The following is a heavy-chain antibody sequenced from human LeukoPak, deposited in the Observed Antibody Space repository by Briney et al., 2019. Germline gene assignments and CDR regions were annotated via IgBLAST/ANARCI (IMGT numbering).Heavy chain of an antibody. Sequence: SETLSLTCTVSGGSISSSSYYWGWIRQPPGKGLEWIGSIYYSGSTNYNPSLKSRVTISVDKSKNQFSLKLSSVTAADTAVYYCARDPTVAGNNWFDPWGQGTLVTVSS. CDR1: GGSISSSSYY. CDR3: ARDPTVAGNNWFDP. CDR2: IYYSGST. J-gene: IGHJ5*02. D-gene: IGHD6-19*01. V-gene: IGHV4-39*07.